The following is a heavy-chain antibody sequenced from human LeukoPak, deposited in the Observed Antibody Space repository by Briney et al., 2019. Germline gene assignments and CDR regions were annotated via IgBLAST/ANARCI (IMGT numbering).Heavy chain of an antibody. V-gene: IGHV3-66*01. CDR1: GGSFSGYY. D-gene: IGHD4-17*01. CDR3: ARDRRDYGDYDDAFDI. CDR2: IYSGGST. J-gene: IGHJ3*02. Sequence: ETLSLTCAVYGGSFSGYYMSWVRQAPGKGLEWVSVIYSGGSTYYADSVKGRFTISRDNSKNTLYLQMNSLRAEDTAVYYCARDRRDYGDYDDAFDIWGQGTMVTVSS.